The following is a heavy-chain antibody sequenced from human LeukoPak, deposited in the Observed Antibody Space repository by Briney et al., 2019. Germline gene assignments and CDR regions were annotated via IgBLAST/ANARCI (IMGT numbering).Heavy chain of an antibody. CDR3: ATTSDFWSGYSSGATADAFDI. J-gene: IGHJ3*02. CDR1: GYTFTSYG. Sequence: ASVKVSCKASGYTFTSYGISWVRQAPGQGLEWMGWISAYNGNTNYAQKLQGRVTMTTDTSTSTAYMELRSLRSDDTAVYYCATTSDFWSGYSSGATADAFDIWGQGTMVTVSS. CDR2: ISAYNGNT. D-gene: IGHD3-3*01. V-gene: IGHV1-18*01.